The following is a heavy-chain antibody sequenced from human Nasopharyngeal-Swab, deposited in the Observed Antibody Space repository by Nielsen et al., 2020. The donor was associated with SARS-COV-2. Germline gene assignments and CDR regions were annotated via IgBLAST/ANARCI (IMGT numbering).Heavy chain of an antibody. J-gene: IGHJ3*02. D-gene: IGHD3-22*01. V-gene: IGHV3-48*03. CDR3: ATEERITMIVVVITKAFDI. CDR1: GFTFSSYD. Sequence: GESLKISCAASGFTFSSYDMKWVRQAPGKGREWVSFISSSGSTIYYADSVKGRFTISRDNAKNSLYLQMNSLRAEDTAVYYCATEERITMIVVVITKAFDIWGQGTMVTVSS. CDR2: ISSSGSTI.